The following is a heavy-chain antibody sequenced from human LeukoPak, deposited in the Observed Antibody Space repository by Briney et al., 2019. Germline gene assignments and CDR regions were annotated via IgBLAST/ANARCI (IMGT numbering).Heavy chain of an antibody. V-gene: IGHV3-64D*09. CDR3: VRDGGSGYYITEHDY. Sequence: GGSLRLSCSASGFTFSTYSMHWVRQAPGKGLEYVSAITSNGDNTYYADSVKGRFIVSRDNSENTLFLQMSSLRPEDTAVYYCVRDGGSGYYITEHDYWGQGTLVTVSS. D-gene: IGHD3-3*01. CDR2: ITSNGDNT. J-gene: IGHJ4*02. CDR1: GFTFSTYS.